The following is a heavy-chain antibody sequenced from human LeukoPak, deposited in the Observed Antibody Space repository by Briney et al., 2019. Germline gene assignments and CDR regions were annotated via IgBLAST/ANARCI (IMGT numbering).Heavy chain of an antibody. CDR3: ASNYYYGSGSYYNPFDY. Sequence: GRSLRLSCAASGFTFDDYAMHWVRQAPGKGLEWVSGIGWNSGSVGYADSVKGRFTISRDNAKNSLYLQMNSLRAEDTAVYYCASNYYYGSGSYYNPFDYWGQGTLVTVSS. CDR1: GFTFDDYA. V-gene: IGHV3-9*01. J-gene: IGHJ4*02. CDR2: IGWNSGSV. D-gene: IGHD3-10*01.